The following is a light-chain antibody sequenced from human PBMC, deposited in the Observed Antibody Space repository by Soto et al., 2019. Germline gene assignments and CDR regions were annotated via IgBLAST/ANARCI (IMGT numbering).Light chain of an antibody. J-gene: IGLJ1*01. V-gene: IGLV2-23*01. CDR3: CSYVGATTYV. Sequence: QSALTQPASVSGSPGQSITISCTGTSSDVGSYNFVSWYQQHPDKAPKLMIYEGSKRPSGVSNRFSGSKSGNTASLTISGLQAEDEADYYCCSYVGATTYVFGSGTKVTVL. CDR2: EGS. CDR1: SSDVGSYNF.